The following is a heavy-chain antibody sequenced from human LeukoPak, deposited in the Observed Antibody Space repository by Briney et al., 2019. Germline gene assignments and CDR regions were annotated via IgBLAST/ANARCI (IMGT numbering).Heavy chain of an antibody. D-gene: IGHD6-19*01. CDR2: INHSGST. CDR3: AKGPSRAFYSSGGGNFDY. CDR1: GFPFSRHA. J-gene: IGHJ4*02. Sequence: TGGSLRLSCAASGFPFSRHAMSWIRQPPGKGLEGIGEINHSGSTNYNPSLKSRVTISVDTSKNQFSLKLSSVTAADTAVYYCAKGPSRAFYSSGGGNFDYWGQGTLVTVSS. V-gene: IGHV4-34*01.